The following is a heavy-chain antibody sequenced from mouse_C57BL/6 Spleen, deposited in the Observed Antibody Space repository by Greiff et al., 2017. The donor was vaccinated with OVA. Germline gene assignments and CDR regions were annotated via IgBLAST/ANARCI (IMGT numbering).Heavy chain of an antibody. J-gene: IGHJ1*03. CDR1: GYTFTSYW. CDR3: ARVIYGSPWYFDV. Sequence: VQLPQPGAELVMPGASVKLSCKASGYTFTSYWMHWVKQRPGQGLEWIGEIDPSDSYTNYNQKFKGKSTLTVDKSSSTAYMQLSSLTSEDSAVYDCARVIYGSPWYFDVWGTGTTVTVSS. D-gene: IGHD1-1*01. CDR2: IDPSDSYT. V-gene: IGHV1-69*01.